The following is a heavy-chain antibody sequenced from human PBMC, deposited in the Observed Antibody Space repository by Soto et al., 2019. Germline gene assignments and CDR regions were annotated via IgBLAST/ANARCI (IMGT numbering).Heavy chain of an antibody. D-gene: IGHD6-25*01. V-gene: IGHV1-18*01. J-gene: IGHJ4*02. CDR1: GYRFTSYG. Sequence: QAQLVQSEGEVKQPGASVKVTCKTSGYRFTSYGISWVRQAPGQGLEWMGWISPNSGDTRYAQNRQDRVTVTTDTSTTTAYMELRGLTSDDTAIYYCTGEMWTPSGPQTFFDYWGQGSLVTVSS. CDR2: ISPNSGDT. CDR3: TGEMWTPSGPQTFFDY.